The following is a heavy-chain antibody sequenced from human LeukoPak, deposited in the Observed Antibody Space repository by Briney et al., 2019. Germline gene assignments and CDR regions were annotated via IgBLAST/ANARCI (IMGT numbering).Heavy chain of an antibody. D-gene: IGHD1-26*01. CDR3: ARRPRNSGTYDGPSGLDY. CDR2: INAGNGNT. Sequence: ASVKVSCKASGYTFTSYAMHWVRQAPGQRLEWMGWINAGNGNTKYSQKFQGRVTITRDTSASTAYMELSSLRSEDTAVYYCARRPRNSGTYDGPSGLDYWGQGTLVTVSS. CDR1: GYTFTSYA. V-gene: IGHV1-3*01. J-gene: IGHJ4*02.